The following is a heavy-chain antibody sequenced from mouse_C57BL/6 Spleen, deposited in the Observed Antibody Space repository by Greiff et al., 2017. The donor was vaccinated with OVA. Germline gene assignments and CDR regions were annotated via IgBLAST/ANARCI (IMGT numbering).Heavy chain of an antibody. CDR2: IDPSDSYT. CDR3: ARTLRLYAMDY. CDR1: GYTFTSYW. D-gene: IGHD1-2*01. Sequence: QVQLQQPGAELVKPGASVKLSCKASGYTFTSYWMQWVKQRPGQGLEWIGEIDPSDSYTNSNQKFKGKATLTVDTASSTAYMQLSSLTSDDSAVYYCARTLRLYAMDYWGQGTSVTVSS. V-gene: IGHV1-50*01. J-gene: IGHJ4*01.